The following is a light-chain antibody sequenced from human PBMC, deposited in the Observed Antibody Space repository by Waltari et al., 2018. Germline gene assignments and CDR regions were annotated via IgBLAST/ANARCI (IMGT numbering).Light chain of an antibody. CDR3: CSYTTTDTYV. CDR1: SSAVGRYEY. V-gene: IGLV2-14*03. CDR2: DVS. Sequence: SALPQPASVSGSPGPSTTIYCTGTSSAVGRYEYVPWYQQHPGKAPKLIIYDVSKRPSGVSNRFSGSTSGYTASLTISGLQSEDEADYYCCSYTTTDTYVFGSGTKVTVL. J-gene: IGLJ1*01.